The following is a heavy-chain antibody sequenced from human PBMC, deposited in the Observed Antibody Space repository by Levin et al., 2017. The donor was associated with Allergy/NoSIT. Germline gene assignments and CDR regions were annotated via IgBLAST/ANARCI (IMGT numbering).Heavy chain of an antibody. D-gene: IGHD1-20*01. Sequence: GGSLRLSCVASGFTFSSYAMSWVRQAPGKGLEWVSTISDNSASTYYADSVKGRLTISRDNSKNTLYLQVTSLRAEDTATYYCAKSITTITGSRGAYWGQGTLVTVSS. CDR1: GFTFSSYA. J-gene: IGHJ4*02. V-gene: IGHV3-23*01. CDR2: ISDNSAST. CDR3: AKSITTITGSRGAY.